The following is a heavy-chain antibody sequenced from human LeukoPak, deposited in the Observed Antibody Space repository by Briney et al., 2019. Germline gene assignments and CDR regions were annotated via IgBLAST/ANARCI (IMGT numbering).Heavy chain of an antibody. CDR3: ATARGGTHDYYYGMDV. J-gene: IGHJ6*02. Sequence: RASVKVSCKVSGYTLTELSMHWVRQAPGKGLEWMGGFNPEDGETIYAQKFQGRVTMTEDTSTDTAYMELSSLRSEDTAVYYCATARGGTHDYYYGMDVWGQGTTVTVSS. CDR1: GYTLTELS. V-gene: IGHV1-24*01. CDR2: FNPEDGET. D-gene: IGHD2-15*01.